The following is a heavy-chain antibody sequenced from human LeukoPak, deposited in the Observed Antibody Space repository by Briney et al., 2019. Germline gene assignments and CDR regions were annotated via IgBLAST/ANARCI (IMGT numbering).Heavy chain of an antibody. Sequence: PGGSLRLSCAASGFTFSSYAMHWVRQAPGKGLEWVAVISYDGSNKYYADSVKGRFTISRDNSKNTLYLQMNSLRAEDTAVYYCARVGLRGDYYYYGMDVWGQGTTVTVSS. V-gene: IGHV3-30-3*01. D-gene: IGHD3-10*01. J-gene: IGHJ6*02. CDR2: ISYDGSNK. CDR3: ARVGLRGDYYYYGMDV. CDR1: GFTFSSYA.